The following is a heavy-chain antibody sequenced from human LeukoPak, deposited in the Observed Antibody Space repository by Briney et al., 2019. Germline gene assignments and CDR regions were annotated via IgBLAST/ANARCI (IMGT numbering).Heavy chain of an antibody. V-gene: IGHV3-11*01. CDR1: GFTFSDYY. Sequence: GGSPRLSCAASGFTFSDYYMTWIRQAPGKGLEWVSHITSTGATIYYADSVKGRFTIAMDNAKNSLSLQMNSLRAEDTAVYFCARVLSSGYSPFENWGQGTLVTVSS. D-gene: IGHD3-22*01. CDR2: ITSTGATI. J-gene: IGHJ4*02. CDR3: ARVLSSGYSPFEN.